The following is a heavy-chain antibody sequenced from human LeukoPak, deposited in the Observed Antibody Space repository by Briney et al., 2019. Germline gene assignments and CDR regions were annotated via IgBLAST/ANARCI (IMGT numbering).Heavy chain of an antibody. CDR2: ISSSGSTI. J-gene: IGHJ6*03. CDR1: GFTFSSYE. Sequence: PGGSLRLSCAASGFTFSSYEMNWVRQAPGKGLEWVSYISSSGSTIYYADSVKGRFTISRDNAKNSLYLQMNSLRAEDTAVYYCARVSSGWYYYYMDVWGKGTTVTVSS. V-gene: IGHV3-48*03. D-gene: IGHD6-19*01. CDR3: ARVSSGWYYYYMDV.